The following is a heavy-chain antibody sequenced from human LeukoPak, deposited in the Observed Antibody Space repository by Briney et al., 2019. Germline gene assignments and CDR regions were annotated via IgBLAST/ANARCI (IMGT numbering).Heavy chain of an antibody. D-gene: IGHD6-25*01. J-gene: IGHJ2*01. CDR2: ISSSSSYI. CDR3: ARDGLAAATLHWCFDL. V-gene: IGHV3-21*01. CDR1: GFTFSSYE. Sequence: GGSLRLSCAASGFTFSSYEMNWVRQAPGKWLEWVSSISSSSSYIYYADSVKGRFTISRDNARNSLYLQMNSLRAEDTAVYYCARDGLAAATLHWCFDLWGRGTLVTVSS.